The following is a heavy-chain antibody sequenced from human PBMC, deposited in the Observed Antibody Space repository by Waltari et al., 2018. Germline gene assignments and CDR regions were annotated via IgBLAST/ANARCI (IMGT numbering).Heavy chain of an antibody. CDR3: ARGMVRGVTPHWFDP. CDR2: INHSGST. J-gene: IGHJ5*02. V-gene: IGHV4-34*01. D-gene: IGHD3-10*01. Sequence: QVQLQQWGAGLLKPSETLSLTCAVYGGSFSGYYWSWIRPPPGKGLEWIGEINHSGSTNYNPSLKSRVTISVDTSKNQFSLKLSSVTAADTAVYYCARGMVRGVTPHWFDPWGQGTLVTVSS. CDR1: GGSFSGYY.